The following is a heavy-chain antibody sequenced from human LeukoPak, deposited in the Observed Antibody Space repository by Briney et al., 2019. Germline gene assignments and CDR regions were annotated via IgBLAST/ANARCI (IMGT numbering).Heavy chain of an antibody. Sequence: SGGSLRLSCAASGFTFSSYEMNWVRQAPGKGLEWVSYISSSGSTIYYAHSVKGRFTISRDNAKNSLYLQMNSLRAEDTAVYYCARSYVVVTAIDAFDIWGQGTMVTVSS. D-gene: IGHD2-21*02. V-gene: IGHV3-48*03. CDR3: ARSYVVVTAIDAFDI. CDR2: ISSSGSTI. J-gene: IGHJ3*02. CDR1: GFTFSSYE.